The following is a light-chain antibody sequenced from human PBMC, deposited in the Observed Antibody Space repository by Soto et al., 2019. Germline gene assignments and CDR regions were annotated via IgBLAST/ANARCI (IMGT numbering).Light chain of an antibody. J-gene: IGLJ3*02. CDR2: SNN. Sequence: QSVLTQPPSASGTPGQTVTISCSGGSSNVGGSYPVNWYQQFPGTAPKVLIYSNNQRPSGVPDRFSGSQSGTSASLAISGLQSEDEAEYYCASWDDNLNGPVFGGGTKVTVL. CDR1: SSNVGGSYP. V-gene: IGLV1-44*01. CDR3: ASWDDNLNGPV.